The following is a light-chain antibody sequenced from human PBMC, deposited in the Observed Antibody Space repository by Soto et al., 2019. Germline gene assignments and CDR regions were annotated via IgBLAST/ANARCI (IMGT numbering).Light chain of an antibody. J-gene: IGKJ2*01. CDR3: EQYYDYPRT. Sequence: EIVMTQSPAILSASPGETVTLACRASQFIETSLAWFKQRPGQAPRLLIFGASTRAIGVAPRFGGSGSATDFTLTISSLQSEDFVMYFCEQYYDYPRTFGQGTKVEI. CDR1: QFIETS. CDR2: GAS. V-gene: IGKV3-15*01.